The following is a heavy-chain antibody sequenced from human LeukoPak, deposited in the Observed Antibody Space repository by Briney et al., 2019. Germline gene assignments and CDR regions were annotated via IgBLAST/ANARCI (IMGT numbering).Heavy chain of an antibody. CDR3: ARDGYSFWSDYEYYNYCMDV. CDR2: ISGSGGST. CDR1: GFTFSSYA. Sequence: GGSLRLSCAASGFTFSSYAMSWVRHAPGEGLEWVLAISGSGGSTYYADSVKGRFTISRDNSKNTLYLQMNSLRAEDTAVYYCARDGYSFWSDYEYYNYCMDVWGKGTTVTVSS. J-gene: IGHJ6*03. V-gene: IGHV3-23*01. D-gene: IGHD3-3*01.